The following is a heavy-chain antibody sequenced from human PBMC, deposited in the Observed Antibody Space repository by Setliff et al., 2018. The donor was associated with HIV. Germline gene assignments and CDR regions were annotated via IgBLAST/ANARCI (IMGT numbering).Heavy chain of an antibody. CDR3: ARIGSGWSVGWFDP. V-gene: IGHV4-34*01. CDR1: GGSFSDNY. Sequence: PSETLSLTCAVYGGSFSDNYWSWIRQSPGKGLEWIGEINHSGRTKYSPSLRSRVSISVDTSKTQFSLKLRSVTAADTAVYYCARIGSGWSVGWFDPWGQGTLVTVSS. J-gene: IGHJ5*02. CDR2: INHSGRT. D-gene: IGHD6-13*01.